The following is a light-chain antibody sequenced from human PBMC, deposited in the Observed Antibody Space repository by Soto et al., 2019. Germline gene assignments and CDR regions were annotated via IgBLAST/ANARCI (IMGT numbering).Light chain of an antibody. V-gene: IGLV2-14*01. Sequence: QSALTQPASVSGSPGQSITISCTGTSSDVGGYNYVSWYQQHPGKAPKLMIYEVSNRPSGVSNRFSGSKSGNTASLTISGRQDEEEADYYCSSYTSGSIDYVFGTGTKVTVL. J-gene: IGLJ1*01. CDR2: EVS. CDR1: SSDVGGYNY. CDR3: SSYTSGSIDYV.